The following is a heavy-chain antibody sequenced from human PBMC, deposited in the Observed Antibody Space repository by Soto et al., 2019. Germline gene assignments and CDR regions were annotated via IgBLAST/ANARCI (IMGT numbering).Heavy chain of an antibody. D-gene: IGHD6-19*01. V-gene: IGHV1-18*01. Sequence: QDQLVQSGGEVKKPGASVKVSCKASGYSFTNYGITWVRQAPGQGFEWMGWISAYNGDTNYAQKLQGRVTMTTDASTSTAYLELRSLRSDDTALYYCARDRGVAPPVAGNTHYYYYMDVWGKETTVTVSS. CDR2: ISAYNGDT. J-gene: IGHJ6*03. CDR3: ARDRGVAPPVAGNTHYYYYMDV. CDR1: GYSFTNYG.